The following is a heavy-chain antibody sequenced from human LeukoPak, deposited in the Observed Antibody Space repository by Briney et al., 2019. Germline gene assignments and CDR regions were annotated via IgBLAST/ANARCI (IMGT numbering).Heavy chain of an antibody. CDR2: INDSGST. D-gene: IGHD4-23*01. V-gene: IGHV4-34*01. CDR1: GGSFSGYY. Sequence: SETLSLTCAVYGGSFSGYYWSWIRQPPGKGLERIGAINDSGSTNYNPSLKSRVTISEDTSKKQFSLKMTSVTAADTAVYYCARGPYGGNDNWFDPWGQGTLVTVSS. J-gene: IGHJ5*02. CDR3: ARGPYGGNDNWFDP.